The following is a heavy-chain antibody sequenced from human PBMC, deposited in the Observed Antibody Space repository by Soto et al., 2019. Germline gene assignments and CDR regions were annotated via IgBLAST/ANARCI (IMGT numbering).Heavy chain of an antibody. CDR3: ARDRDYGGFAY. Sequence: EVQLVESGGGLVQPGGSLRLSCAASGFTVSSNFMSWVRQAPGKGLEWVSVIYSIGSTYYADSVKGRFTISRDNSKNTLYLQMNSLRGEDTAVYYCARDRDYGGFAYWGQGTLVTVSS. CDR1: GFTVSSNF. CDR2: IYSIGST. D-gene: IGHD4-17*01. J-gene: IGHJ4*02. V-gene: IGHV3-66*01.